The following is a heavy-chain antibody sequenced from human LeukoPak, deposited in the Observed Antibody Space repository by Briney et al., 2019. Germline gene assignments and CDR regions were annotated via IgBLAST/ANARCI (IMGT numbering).Heavy chain of an antibody. CDR2: ISAYNGNT. J-gene: IGHJ6*02. CDR1: GYTFTSYG. Sequence: ASVKVSCKASGYTFTSYGISWVRQAPGQGLEGMGWISAYNGNTNYAQKLQGRVTMTTDTSTSTAYVELRSLRSDDTAVYSCARDPHNYDFWSAPTYGMDVWGQGTTVTVSS. CDR3: ARDPHNYDFWSAPTYGMDV. D-gene: IGHD3-3*01. V-gene: IGHV1-18*01.